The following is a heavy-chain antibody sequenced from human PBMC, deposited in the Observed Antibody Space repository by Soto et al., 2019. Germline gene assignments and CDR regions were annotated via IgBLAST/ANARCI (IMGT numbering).Heavy chain of an antibody. V-gene: IGHV3-7*01. J-gene: IGHJ6*03. CDR2: IKQDGSEK. CDR1: GFTFSSYW. CDR3: ARDEGYCSGGSCQSEYYYYYMDA. D-gene: IGHD2-15*01. Sequence: GSLRLSCAASGFTFSSYWMSWVRQAPGKGLEWVANIKQDGSEKYYVDSVKGRFTISRDNAKNSLYLQMNSLRAEDTAVYYCARDEGYCSGGSCQSEYYYYYMDAWGKGT.